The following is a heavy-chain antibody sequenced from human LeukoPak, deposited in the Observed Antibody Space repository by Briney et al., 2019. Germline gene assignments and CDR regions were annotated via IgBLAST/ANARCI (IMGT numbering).Heavy chain of an antibody. CDR3: AREGAAAEGFDY. CDR1: GGSFSSYY. D-gene: IGHD6-13*01. Sequence: SETLSLTCAVYGGSFSSYYWSWTRQPPGKGLEWIGYIYYSGSTNYNPPLKSRVTISVDTSENQFSLKLSSVTAADTAVYYCAREGAAAEGFDYWGQGTLVTVSS. J-gene: IGHJ4*02. V-gene: IGHV4-59*01. CDR2: IYYSGST.